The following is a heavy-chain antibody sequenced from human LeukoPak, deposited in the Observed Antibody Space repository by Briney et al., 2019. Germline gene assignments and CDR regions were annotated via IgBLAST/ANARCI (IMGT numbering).Heavy chain of an antibody. Sequence: GGSLRLSCAASGITFSSYSMNWVRQSPGKGLEWVSVISSSSSYIYYADPVKGRFTISRDNAKNSLYLQMNSLRAEDTAVYYCARASASLTGLALLGFDLWGQGTLVTVSS. D-gene: IGHD2/OR15-2a*01. J-gene: IGHJ4*02. CDR2: ISSSSSYI. V-gene: IGHV3-21*01. CDR1: GITFSSYS. CDR3: ARASASLTGLALLGFDL.